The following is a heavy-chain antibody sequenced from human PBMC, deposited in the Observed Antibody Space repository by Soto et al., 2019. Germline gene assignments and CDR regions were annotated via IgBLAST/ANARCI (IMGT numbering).Heavy chain of an antibody. J-gene: IGHJ4*02. Sequence: EVQLLESGGGLVQPGGSLSLSCAASGFTFSSYAMSWVRQAPGKGLEWVSSIGSGGSTYYADSVKGRFTISRDNSKNTLYLQMISLRAEDTAVYYCAKYFYGSGSYYAFDCWGQGTLVTVSS. D-gene: IGHD3-10*01. CDR2: IGSGGST. V-gene: IGHV3-23*01. CDR1: GFTFSSYA. CDR3: AKYFYGSGSYYAFDC.